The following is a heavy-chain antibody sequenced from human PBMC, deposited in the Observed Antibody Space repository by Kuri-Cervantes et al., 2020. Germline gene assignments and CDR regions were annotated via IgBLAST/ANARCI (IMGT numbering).Heavy chain of an antibody. J-gene: IGHJ4*02. D-gene: IGHD1-1*01. CDR3: ANHHDVPY. V-gene: IGHV3-23*01. Sequence: GGSLRLSCAASGFTFSSYGMSWVRQAPGKGLEWVSAISGDGVSAYSVYADSVKGRFTISRDNSKSTLYLQMNSLRTEDTAIYYCANHHDVPYWGQGALVTVSS. CDR1: GFTFSSYG. CDR2: ISGDGVSA.